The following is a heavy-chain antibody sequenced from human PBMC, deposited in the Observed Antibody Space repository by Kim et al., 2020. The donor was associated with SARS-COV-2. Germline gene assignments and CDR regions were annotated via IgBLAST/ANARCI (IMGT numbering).Heavy chain of an antibody. J-gene: IGHJ4*02. CDR3: AKGEFYGDYAGGYY. CDR1: GFTFSSYG. V-gene: IGHV3-30*18. CDR2: ISYDGSNK. Sequence: GGSLRLSCAASGFTFSSYGMHWVRQAPGKGLEWVAVISYDGSNKYYADSVKGRFTISRDNSKNTLYLQMNSLRAEDTAVYYCAKGEFYGDYAGGYYWGQGTLVTVSS. D-gene: IGHD4-17*01.